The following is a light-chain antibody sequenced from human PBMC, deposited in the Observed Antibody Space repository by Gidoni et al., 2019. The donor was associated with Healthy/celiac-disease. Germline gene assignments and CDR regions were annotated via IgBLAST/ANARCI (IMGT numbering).Light chain of an antibody. V-gene: IGKV1-39*01. CDR3: QQSYSTPMCS. J-gene: IGKJ2*04. Sequence: DIQMTQSPSSLSASVGDRVPITCRASQSISRYLNWYQQKPGKAPKLLIYAASSLQSGVPSRFSGSGSGTDFTLTISSLQPEDVATYYCQQSYSTPMCSFXXXTKLEIK. CDR2: AAS. CDR1: QSISRY.